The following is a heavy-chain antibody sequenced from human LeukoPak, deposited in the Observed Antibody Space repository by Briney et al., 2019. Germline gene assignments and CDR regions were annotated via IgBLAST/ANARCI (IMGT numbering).Heavy chain of an antibody. V-gene: IGHV1-18*04. D-gene: IGHD2-2*01. CDR2: ISGYNGNT. J-gene: IGHJ4*02. Sequence: ASVKVSCKASGYTFSSYGISWVRQATGRGLEWMGWISGYNGNTNYAQKFQGRVTMTTDTTTSTAYMELRSLRSDDTAVYYCARVQALPAPGDHWGQGALVTVSS. CDR3: ARVQALPAPGDH. CDR1: GYTFSSYG.